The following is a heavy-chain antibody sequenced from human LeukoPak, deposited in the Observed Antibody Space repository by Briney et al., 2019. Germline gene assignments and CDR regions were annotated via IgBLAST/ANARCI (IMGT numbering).Heavy chain of an antibody. CDR3: ARSYSSSRGTFDY. CDR1: GFTFSSYG. J-gene: IGHJ4*02. Sequence: GGSLRLSCAACGFTFSSYGMNWVRQGPGKGLEWVSSITSSSSYIYYADSVKGRFTISRDNAKNSLYLQMNSLRAEDTAVYYCARSYSSSRGTFDYWGQGTLVTVSS. D-gene: IGHD6-6*01. CDR2: ITSSSSYI. V-gene: IGHV3-21*01.